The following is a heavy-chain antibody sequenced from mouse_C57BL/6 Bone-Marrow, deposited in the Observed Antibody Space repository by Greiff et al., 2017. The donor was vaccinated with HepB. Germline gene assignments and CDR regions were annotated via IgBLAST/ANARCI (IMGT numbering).Heavy chain of an antibody. D-gene: IGHD1-1*01. CDR1: GYTFTSYW. J-gene: IGHJ1*03. Sequence: VQLQQPGAELVMPGASVKLSCKASGYTFTSYWMHWVKQRPGQGLEWIGEIDPSDSYTNYNQKFKGKSTLTVDKYSSTAYMQLSSLTSEDSAVYYCARERFITTVVATPYWYFDVWGTGTTVTVSS. CDR3: ARERFITTVVATPYWYFDV. V-gene: IGHV1-69*01. CDR2: IDPSDSYT.